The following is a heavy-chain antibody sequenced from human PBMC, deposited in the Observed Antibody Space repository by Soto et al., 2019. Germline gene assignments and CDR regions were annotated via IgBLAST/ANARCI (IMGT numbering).Heavy chain of an antibody. CDR3: ARDQRFLELIDY. Sequence: ASVKVSCKASGYTFTSYAMHWVRQAPGQRLEWMGWINAGNGNTKYAQKFQGRVTITRDTSASTAYMELSSLRSEDTAVYYCARDQRFLELIDYWGQGTLVTVSS. D-gene: IGHD3-3*01. V-gene: IGHV1-3*01. CDR2: INAGNGNT. J-gene: IGHJ4*02. CDR1: GYTFTSYA.